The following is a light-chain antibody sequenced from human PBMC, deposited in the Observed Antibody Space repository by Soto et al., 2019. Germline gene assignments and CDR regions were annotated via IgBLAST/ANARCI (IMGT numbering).Light chain of an antibody. V-gene: IGKV3D-15*01. CDR1: QNPSSN. CDR3: QQYHSCPPRT. CDR2: GVY. J-gene: IGKJ3*01. Sequence: EIVMTQAPTILSVSQGARATLSCRASQNPSSNLAWYQQKPGQAPRLLIYGVYTRAPGIPARFSGGGPGTDSILPIGSLQFEDFPFYYCQQYHSCPPRTFGQGTEVDIK.